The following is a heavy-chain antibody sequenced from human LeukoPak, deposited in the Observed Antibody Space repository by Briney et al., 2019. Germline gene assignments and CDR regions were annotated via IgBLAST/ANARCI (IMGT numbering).Heavy chain of an antibody. D-gene: IGHD6-19*01. J-gene: IGHJ4*02. CDR3: AKDIPGSRWNGALDY. V-gene: IGHV3-9*01. CDR1: GFTFDDYA. CDR2: ISWNSGSI. Sequence: GGSLRLSCAASGFTFDDYAMHWVRQAPGKGLEWVSGISWNSGSIGYADSVKGRFTISRDNAKNSLYLQMNSLRAEDTALYYCAKDIPGSRWNGALDYWGQGTLVTVSS.